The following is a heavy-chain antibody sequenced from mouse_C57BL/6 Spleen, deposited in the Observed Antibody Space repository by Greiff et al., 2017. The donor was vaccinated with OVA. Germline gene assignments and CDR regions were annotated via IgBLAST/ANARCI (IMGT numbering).Heavy chain of an antibody. J-gene: IGHJ2*01. CDR2: IYPGNSDP. CDR1: GYTFTSYW. CDR3: ERGLTGAGLDD. Sequence: VQLQQSGTVLARPGASVKMSCKTSGYTFTSYWLHWVKQRPGQGLEWIGAIYPGNSDPSYNQKFKGKAKLTAVNSASTAYMELSSLTNEDSAVYACERGLTGAGLDDWGQGTTLTVSS. D-gene: IGHD4-1*01. V-gene: IGHV1-5*01.